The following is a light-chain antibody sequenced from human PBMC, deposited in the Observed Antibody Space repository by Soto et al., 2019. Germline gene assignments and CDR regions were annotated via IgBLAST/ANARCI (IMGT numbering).Light chain of an antibody. CDR2: DVS. J-gene: IGLJ1*01. V-gene: IGLV2-14*01. CDR3: SSYTSSSTYV. Sequence: QSVLTQPASVSGSPGQSIAISCTGTSRDVGGYNYVSWYQQHPGKAPKLIVYDVSNRPSGVSNRFSGSKSGNTASLTISGLQAGDEADYYCSSYTSSSTYVFGTGTKVTVL. CDR1: SRDVGGYNY.